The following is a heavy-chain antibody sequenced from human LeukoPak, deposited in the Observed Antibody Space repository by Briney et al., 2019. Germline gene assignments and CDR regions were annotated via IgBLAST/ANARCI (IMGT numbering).Heavy chain of an antibody. D-gene: IGHD3-10*01. J-gene: IGHJ4*02. CDR2: ISSSSSYI. CDR1: GFTFSSYA. CDR3: AKDIVGYYGSGSRFDY. Sequence: GGSLRLSCAASGFTFSSYAMNWVRQAPGKGLEWVSSISSSSSYIYYADSVKGRFTISRDNAKNSLYLQMNSLRAEDTALYYCAKDIVGYYGSGSRFDYWGQGTLVTVSS. V-gene: IGHV3-21*04.